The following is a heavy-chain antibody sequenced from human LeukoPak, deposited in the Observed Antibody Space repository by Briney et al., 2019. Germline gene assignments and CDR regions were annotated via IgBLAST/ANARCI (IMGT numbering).Heavy chain of an antibody. CDR1: GFTFTNYW. V-gene: IGHV3-7*01. J-gene: IGHJ4*02. D-gene: IGHD3-22*01. CDR2: IKQDGSEK. Sequence: GGSLRLSCVTSGFTFTNYWMTWVRQAPGKGLEWVANIKQDGSEKYYVDSVKGRFTISRDNAKNSLYLQMNSLRAEDTAVYYCASPKGRYYYDSSGYYAYWGQGTLVTVSS. CDR3: ASPKGRYYYDSSGYYAY.